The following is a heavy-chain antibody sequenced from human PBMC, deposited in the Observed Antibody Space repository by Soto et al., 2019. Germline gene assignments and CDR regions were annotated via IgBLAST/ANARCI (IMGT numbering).Heavy chain of an antibody. J-gene: IGHJ6*02. D-gene: IGHD2-2*01. V-gene: IGHV4-30-2*01. Sequence: SETLSLTCAVSGGSISSGGYSWSWIRQPPGKGLEWIGYIYHSGSTYYNPSLKSRVTISVDRSKNQFSLKLSSVTAADTAVYYCARSGTILVPEQDYYYYGMDVWGQGTTVTVSS. CDR1: GGSISSGGYS. CDR3: ARSGTILVPEQDYYYYGMDV. CDR2: IYHSGST.